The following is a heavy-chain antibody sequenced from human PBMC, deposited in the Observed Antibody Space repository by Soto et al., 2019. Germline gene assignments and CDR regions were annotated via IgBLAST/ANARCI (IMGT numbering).Heavy chain of an antibody. CDR3: ATSFGSGSRAFDY. V-gene: IGHV1-18*01. J-gene: IGHJ4*02. CDR1: GYTFTSYG. CDR2: ISAYNGNT. Sequence: ASVKVSCKASGYTFTSYGISWVRQAPGRGLEWMGWISAYNGNTNYAQKLQGRVTMTTDTSTSTAYMELRSLRSEDTAIYYCATSFGSGSRAFDYWGQGALVTVSS. D-gene: IGHD3-10*01.